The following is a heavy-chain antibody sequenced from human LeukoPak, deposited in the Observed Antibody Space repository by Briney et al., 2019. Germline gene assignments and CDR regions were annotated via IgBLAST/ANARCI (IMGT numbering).Heavy chain of an antibody. CDR3: ARRGIASRPVIDYYMDV. V-gene: IGHV3-48*03. D-gene: IGHD6-6*01. CDR2: LSSSGSAF. J-gene: IGHJ6*03. Sequence: GGSLTLSCEDSGFTFRSYEMNWVRQAPGKGLEWIAYLSSSGSAFSYADSVKGRFTIARDNAKNSVYLEMNSLRAEDTAVYYCARRGIASRPVIDYYMDVWGKGTTVTVSS. CDR1: GFTFRSYE.